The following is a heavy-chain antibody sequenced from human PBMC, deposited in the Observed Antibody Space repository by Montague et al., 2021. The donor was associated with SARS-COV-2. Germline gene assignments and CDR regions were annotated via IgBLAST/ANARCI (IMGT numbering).Heavy chain of an antibody. V-gene: IGHV3-23*01. J-gene: IGHJ4*02. Sequence: SQRLSCAASGFTFSSYAMSWVRQAPGKGLEWASAISGSGGSTYYADSVKGRFTISRDNSKNTLYLQMNSLRAEDTAVYYCAKTSWIQLWFRTPYFDYWGQGTLVTVSS. CDR2: ISGSGGST. CDR3: AKTSWIQLWFRTPYFDY. CDR1: GFTFSSYA. D-gene: IGHD5-18*01.